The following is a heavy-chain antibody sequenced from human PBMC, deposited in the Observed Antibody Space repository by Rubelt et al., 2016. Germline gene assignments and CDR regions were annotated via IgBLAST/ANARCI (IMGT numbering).Heavy chain of an antibody. D-gene: IGHD2-2*01. Sequence: QLQLQESGPGLVKPSETLSLTCTVSGGSISSSSYYWCWIRQPPGKGLEWIGENNHSGSPNDNPSLKSRVTISVDTSKNPFSLKLSSVTAADTAWYYCARVVRAQFDYWGQGTLVTVSS. V-gene: IGHV4-39*07. CDR2: NNHSGSP. J-gene: IGHJ4*02. CDR1: GGSISSSSYY. CDR3: ARVVRAQFDY.